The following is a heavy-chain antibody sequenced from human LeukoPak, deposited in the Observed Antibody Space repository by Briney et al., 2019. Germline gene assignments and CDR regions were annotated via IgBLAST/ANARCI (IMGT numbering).Heavy chain of an antibody. J-gene: IGHJ4*02. CDR1: GFIFSSCW. D-gene: IGHD3-10*01. CDR3: ARERMYSGSGSTYPYYDY. V-gene: IGHV3-7*01. Sequence: PGGSLRLSCAASGFIFSSCWMSWVRQSPGKGLEWVANIKPDGGEKYYVDSVKGRFTISRDNAKNALYLEMNSLRVGDTAVYYCARERMYSGSGSTYPYYDYWGQGTLVTVSS. CDR2: IKPDGGEK.